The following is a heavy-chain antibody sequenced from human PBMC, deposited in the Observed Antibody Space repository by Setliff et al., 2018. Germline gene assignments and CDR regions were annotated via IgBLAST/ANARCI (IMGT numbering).Heavy chain of an antibody. D-gene: IGHD6-19*01. CDR3: ARVTIAVAGYFDF. J-gene: IGHJ4*02. V-gene: IGHV1-18*01. CDR2: IGAYNGNT. CDR1: GYTFTNYG. Sequence: ASVKVSCKASGYTFTNYGVTWVRQAPGQGLEWMGWIGAYNGNTYNAHKFQGRVTMTSDSSTSTAYMELRSLRSDDTAVYYCARVTIAVAGYFDFWGQGTLVTVSS.